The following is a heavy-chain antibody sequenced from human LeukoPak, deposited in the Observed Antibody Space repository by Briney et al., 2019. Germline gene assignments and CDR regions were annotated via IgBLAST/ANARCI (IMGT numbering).Heavy chain of an antibody. CDR2: IYSGDSDT. CDR1: GHSFTSYW. Sequence: GESLKISFKGSGHSFTSYWIGWVRQVPGKGLEWMGIIYSGDSDTRYSPSFQGQVTISADKSISTAYLQWSSLEASDTAMYYCARLAGSGGSCYRCFDYWGQGTLVTVSS. D-gene: IGHD2-15*01. J-gene: IGHJ4*02. V-gene: IGHV5-51*01. CDR3: ARLAGSGGSCYRCFDY.